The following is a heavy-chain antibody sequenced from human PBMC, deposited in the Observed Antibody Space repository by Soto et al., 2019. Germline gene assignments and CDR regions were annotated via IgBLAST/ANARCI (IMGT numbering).Heavy chain of an antibody. J-gene: IGHJ6*04. D-gene: IGHD2-2*01. CDR3: ARGSLIVVVSV. CDR2: INDSGST. Sequence: QVQLQQCGAGLLKPSETLSLTCAVYGGSFSGYYWSWIRQPPGKGLEWIGEINDSGSTNYTPSLKSRVTISVDTSKNQFSLKLSSVTAADTAVYYCARGSLIVVVSVWGKGTTVTVSS. CDR1: GGSFSGYY. V-gene: IGHV4-34*01.